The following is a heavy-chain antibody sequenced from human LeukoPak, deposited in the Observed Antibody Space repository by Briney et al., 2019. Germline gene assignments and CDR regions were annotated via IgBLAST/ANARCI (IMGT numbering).Heavy chain of an antibody. J-gene: IGHJ3*02. CDR2: ISDHSRDG. Sequence: GASVKVSCKASGYTFTNRGISWVRQAPGQGLEWVGWISDHSRDGHYAQKFQGRVTMTSDTSATTAYMELRSLRSDDTAVYYCARKNSGSKDDAFDIWGQGTMVTVSA. V-gene: IGHV1-18*01. CDR1: GYTFTNRG. CDR3: ARKNSGSKDDAFDI. D-gene: IGHD3-10*01.